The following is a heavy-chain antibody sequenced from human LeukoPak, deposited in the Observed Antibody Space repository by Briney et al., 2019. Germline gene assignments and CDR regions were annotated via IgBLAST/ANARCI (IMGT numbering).Heavy chain of an antibody. J-gene: IGHJ4*02. Sequence: PSETLSLTCSVSSGSISSYYWSWIRQPPGKGLEWIGYIYYSGRTSYNPSLKSRVTISVDTSKNQFSLKLSSVTAADTAVYYCARGQSLTGYYSPWGFDYWGQGTLVTVSS. CDR2: IYYSGRT. D-gene: IGHD3-9*01. CDR3: ARGQSLTGYYSPWGFDY. CDR1: SGSISSYY. V-gene: IGHV4-59*12.